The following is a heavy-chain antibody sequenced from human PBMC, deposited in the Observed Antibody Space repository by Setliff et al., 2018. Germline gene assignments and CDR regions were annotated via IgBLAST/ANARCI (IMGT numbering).Heavy chain of an antibody. J-gene: IGHJ6*02. CDR3: ARDVPFWSGYYTGYYHYYGMDV. D-gene: IGHD3-3*01. CDR2: MNPNSGNT. CDR1: GYTFTSYD. V-gene: IGHV1-8*02. Sequence: VKVSCKASGYTFTSYDINWVRQATGQGLEWMGWMNPNSGNTGYAQKFQGRVTMTRNTSISTAYMELSSLRSEDTAVYYCARDVPFWSGYYTGYYHYYGMDVWGQGTTVTVSS.